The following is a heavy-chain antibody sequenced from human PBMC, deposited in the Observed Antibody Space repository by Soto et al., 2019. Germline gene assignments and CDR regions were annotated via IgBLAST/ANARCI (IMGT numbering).Heavy chain of an antibody. CDR3: ARDDDCSGGSCYGAFDI. J-gene: IGHJ3*02. Sequence: QVQLQESGPGLVKPSQTLSLTCTVSGGSISSGGYYWSWIRQHPGKGLEWIGYIYYSGSTYYNPSLKSRVTISVETSKNQFSMKLSSVTAADTAVYYCARDDDCSGGSCYGAFDIWGQGTMVTVSS. D-gene: IGHD2-15*01. CDR1: GGSISSGGYY. V-gene: IGHV4-31*03. CDR2: IYYSGST.